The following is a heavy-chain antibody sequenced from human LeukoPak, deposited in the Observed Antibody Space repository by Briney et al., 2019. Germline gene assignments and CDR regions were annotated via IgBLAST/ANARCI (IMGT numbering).Heavy chain of an antibody. J-gene: IGHJ4*02. D-gene: IGHD3-3*01. Sequence: PGGSLRLSCAASGFTFSSYGMRWVRQAPGKGLEWVAVIWYDGSDKYYADSVKGRFTISRDNSKNTVYLQMNSLRAEDTAVYYCAATVGRRFLEWYKRKNYFDYWGQGTLVTVSS. V-gene: IGHV3-33*01. CDR2: IWYDGSDK. CDR3: AATVGRRFLEWYKRKNYFDY. CDR1: GFTFSSYG.